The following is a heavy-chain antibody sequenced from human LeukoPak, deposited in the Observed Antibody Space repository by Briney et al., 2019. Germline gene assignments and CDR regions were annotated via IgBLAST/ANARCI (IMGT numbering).Heavy chain of an antibody. CDR3: TRESGAFSPFGF. D-gene: IGHD1-26*01. CDR1: GGSITITNW. V-gene: IGHV4-4*02. J-gene: IGHJ4*02. CDR2: VHLSGAT. Sequence: SGTLSLTCAVSGGSITITNWWSWVRQPPGKGLEWIGEVHLSGATNYNPSLESRVSMSIDKSKNHLSLEVTSVTAADTAIYYCTRESGAFSPFGFWGQGTLLTVSS.